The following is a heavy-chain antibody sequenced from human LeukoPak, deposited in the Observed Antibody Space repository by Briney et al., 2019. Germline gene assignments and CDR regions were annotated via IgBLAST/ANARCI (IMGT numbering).Heavy chain of an antibody. J-gene: IGHJ6*03. CDR1: GGSISSSSYY. CDR2: IYYSGST. D-gene: IGHD3-10*01. Sequence: SETLSLTCTVSGGSISSSSYYWGWIRQPPGKGLEWIGSIYYSGSTYYNPSLKSRVTISVDTSKNQFSLKLSSVTAAGTAVYYCARPPMVRYYYYMDVWGKGTTVTVSS. V-gene: IGHV4-39*07. CDR3: ARPPMVRYYYYMDV.